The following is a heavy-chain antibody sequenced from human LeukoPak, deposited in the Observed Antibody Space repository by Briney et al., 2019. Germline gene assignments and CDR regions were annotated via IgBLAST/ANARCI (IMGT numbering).Heavy chain of an antibody. CDR3: AGDYGGNSVYYGMDV. D-gene: IGHD4-23*01. V-gene: IGHV1-69*04. J-gene: IGHJ6*02. Sequence: ASVTVSCKASGGTFSSYAISWVRQAPGQGLEWMGRIIPILGIANYAQKFQGRVTITADKSTSTAYMELSSLRSEDTAVYYCAGDYGGNSVYYGMDVWGQGTTVTVSS. CDR2: IIPILGIA. CDR1: GGTFSSYA.